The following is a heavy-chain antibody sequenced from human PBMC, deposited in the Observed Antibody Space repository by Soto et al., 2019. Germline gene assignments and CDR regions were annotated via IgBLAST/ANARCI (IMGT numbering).Heavy chain of an antibody. V-gene: IGHV1-69*13. CDR2: IIPIFGTA. CDR1: GGTFSSYA. J-gene: IGHJ4*02. D-gene: IGHD3-22*01. CDR3: ARIYDSSGYYKGPFDY. Sequence: SVKVSCKASGGTFSSYAISWVRQAPGQGLEWMGGIIPIFGTANYAQKFQGRVTITADESTSTAYMELSSLRSEDTAVYYCARIYDSSGYYKGPFDYWGQGTLVTVSS.